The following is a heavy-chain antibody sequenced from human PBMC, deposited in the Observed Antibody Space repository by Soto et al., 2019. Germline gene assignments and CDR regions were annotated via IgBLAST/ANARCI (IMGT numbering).Heavy chain of an antibody. Sequence: SVKVSCKASGGTFSSYAISWVRQAPGQGLEWMGGIIPIFGTANYAQKFQGRVTITADESTSTAYMELSSLRSEDTAVYYCASCGYYDSSGYTTWYFQHWGQGTLVTVSS. CDR3: ASCGYYDSSGYTTWYFQH. V-gene: IGHV1-69*13. D-gene: IGHD3-22*01. CDR2: IIPIFGTA. CDR1: GGTFSSYA. J-gene: IGHJ1*01.